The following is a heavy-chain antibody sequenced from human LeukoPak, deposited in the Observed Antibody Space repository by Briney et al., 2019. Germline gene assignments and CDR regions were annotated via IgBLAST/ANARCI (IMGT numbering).Heavy chain of an antibody. D-gene: IGHD3-16*01. CDR2: INHSGST. Sequence: SETLSLTCAVFGGSFSDYYWSWIRQPPGQGLEWIGEINHSGSTNYNPSLKSRVTISVDKSKNQFSLKLSSVTAADTAVYYCARRGRWYYGMDVWGQGTTVTVSS. V-gene: IGHV4-34*01. CDR1: GGSFSDYY. J-gene: IGHJ6*02. CDR3: ARRGRWYYGMDV.